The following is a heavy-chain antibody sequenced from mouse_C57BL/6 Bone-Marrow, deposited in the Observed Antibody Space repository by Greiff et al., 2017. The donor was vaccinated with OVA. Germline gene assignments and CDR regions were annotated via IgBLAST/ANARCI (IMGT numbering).Heavy chain of an antibody. CDR2: IDPENGDT. Sequence: VQLQQSGAELVRPGASVKLSCTASGFNIKDDYMHWVKQRPEQGLEWIGWIDPENGDTEYASKFQGKATIKAEPSSNTAYLQLSSLTSEDTAVYCCTGGWLSPFAYWGQGTLVTVSA. D-gene: IGHD2-3*01. CDR3: TGGWLSPFAY. V-gene: IGHV14-4*01. J-gene: IGHJ3*01. CDR1: GFNIKDDY.